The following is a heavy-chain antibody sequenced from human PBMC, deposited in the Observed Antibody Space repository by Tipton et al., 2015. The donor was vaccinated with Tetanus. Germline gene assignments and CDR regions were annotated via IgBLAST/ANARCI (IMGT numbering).Heavy chain of an antibody. V-gene: IGHV5-51*01. D-gene: IGHD2-8*01. CDR2: IYPGDSDT. J-gene: IGHJ4*02. CDR3: ARAHCTDGVCNFDF. CDR1: GYIFNNYW. Sequence: QLVQSGGEVKKPGESLKISCKGSGYIFNNYWIGWVRQKPGKGLEWMGIIYPGDSDTRYSPSFQVQVTISVEKSINTAYLQWSSLKASDTSMFYCARAHCTDGVCNFDFWGQGALVTVAS.